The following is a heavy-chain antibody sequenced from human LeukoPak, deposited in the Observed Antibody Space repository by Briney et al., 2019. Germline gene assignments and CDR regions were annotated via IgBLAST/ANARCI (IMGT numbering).Heavy chain of an antibody. D-gene: IGHD1-26*01. V-gene: IGHV3-7*03. CDR1: GFTFTRYW. Sequence: GGSLRLSCAASGFTFTRYWMAWVRQAPGKGLEWVANIHQDGSQKYYVDSVKGRFTMSRDNSKNSLDLQMNSLRAEDTAVYYCARYGGSYFDYWGQGTLVTVSS. J-gene: IGHJ4*02. CDR3: ARYGGSYFDY. CDR2: IHQDGSQK.